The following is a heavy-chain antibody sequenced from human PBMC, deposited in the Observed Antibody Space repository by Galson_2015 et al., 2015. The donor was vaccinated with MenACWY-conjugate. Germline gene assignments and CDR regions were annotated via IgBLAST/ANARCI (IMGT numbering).Heavy chain of an antibody. CDR3: ATHRYGSGYWATLEI. CDR2: IYYSGST. CDR1: GGSISSNY. V-gene: IGHV4-59*08. Sequence: ETLSLTCTVSGGSISSNYWSWVRQSPGKRLEWIGYIYYSGSTNYNPSLKSRVTMSLDTSKNQLSLRLRSVTAADTAVYYCATHRYGSGYWATLEIWGQGTMVTVSS. J-gene: IGHJ3*02. D-gene: IGHD3-22*01.